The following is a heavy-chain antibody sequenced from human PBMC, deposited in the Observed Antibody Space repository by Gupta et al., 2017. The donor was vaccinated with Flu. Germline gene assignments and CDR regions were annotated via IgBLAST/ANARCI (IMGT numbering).Heavy chain of an antibody. V-gene: IGHV1-8*01. Sequence: EVKKPGASVKVSCKASGSTFTSYDINWVRQATGQGLEWMGWMNPNSGNTGYAQKFQGRVTMTRNTSISTAYMELSSLRSEDTAVYYCASLMVYANAYSNNWFDPWGQGTLVTVSS. D-gene: IGHD2-8*01. CDR3: ASLMVYANAYSNNWFDP. CDR2: MNPNSGNT. J-gene: IGHJ5*02. CDR1: GSTFTSYD.